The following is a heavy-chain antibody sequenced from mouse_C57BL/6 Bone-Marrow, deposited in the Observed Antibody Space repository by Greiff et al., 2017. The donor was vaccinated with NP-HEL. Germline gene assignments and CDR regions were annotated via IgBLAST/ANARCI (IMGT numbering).Heavy chain of an antibody. CDR2: ISGGGSYT. D-gene: IGHD2-14*01. V-gene: IGHV5-4*01. J-gene: IGHJ2*01. CDR1: GFTFSSYA. CDR3: ARGGVLRDYFDY. Sequence: EVQLVESGGGLVKPGGSLKLSCAASGFTFSSYAMSWVRQTPEKRLEWVATISGGGSYTYYPDNVKGRFTISRDNAKNTLYLQMSQLKSEDTAMYYCARGGVLRDYFDYWGKGTTLTVSS.